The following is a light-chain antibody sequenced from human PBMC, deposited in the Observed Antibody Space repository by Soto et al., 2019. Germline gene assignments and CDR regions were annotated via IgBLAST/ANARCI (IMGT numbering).Light chain of an antibody. CDR1: QGMNTY. V-gene: IGKV1-27*01. Sequence: DIQMTQSPSSLSASVGDRVTITCRASQGMNTYLAWYQQKPGRAPQLLIYAASALHSGVPSRFSGSGSGTDFTLSIASLQPEDVATYDCQTYNLAPRTFGQGTKVYIK. CDR3: QTYNLAPRT. J-gene: IGKJ1*01. CDR2: AAS.